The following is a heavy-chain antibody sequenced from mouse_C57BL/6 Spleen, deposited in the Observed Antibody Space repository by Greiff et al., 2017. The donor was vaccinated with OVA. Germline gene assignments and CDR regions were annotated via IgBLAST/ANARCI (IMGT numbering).Heavy chain of an antibody. CDR1: GYTFTDYY. Sequence: EVQLQESGPVLVKPGASVKMSCKASGYTFTDYYMNWVKQSHGKSLEWIGVINPYNGGTSYNQKFKGKATLTVDKSSSTAYMELNSLTSEDSAVYYCARNALGSSYVGAWFAYWGQGTLVTVSA. V-gene: IGHV1-19*01. CDR2: INPYNGGT. CDR3: ARNALGSSYVGAWFAY. J-gene: IGHJ3*01. D-gene: IGHD1-1*01.